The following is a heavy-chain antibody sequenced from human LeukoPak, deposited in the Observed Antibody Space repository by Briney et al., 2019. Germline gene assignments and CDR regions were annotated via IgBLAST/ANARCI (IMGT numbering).Heavy chain of an antibody. CDR2: ISGSGGST. Sequence: GGSLRLSCAASGFTFSSYAMSWVRQAPGKGLEWVSAISGSGGSTYYADSVKGRFTISRDNSKNTLYLQMNSLRAEDTAVYYCASFPDSTYFDWFQNWYDPWGQGTLVTVSS. D-gene: IGHD3-9*01. CDR3: ASFPDSTYFDWFQNWYDP. CDR1: GFTFSSYA. V-gene: IGHV3-23*01. J-gene: IGHJ5*02.